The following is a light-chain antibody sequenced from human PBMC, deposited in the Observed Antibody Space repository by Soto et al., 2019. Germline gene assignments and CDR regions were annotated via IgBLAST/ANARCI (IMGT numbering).Light chain of an antibody. Sequence: QSVLTQPPSAXAAPGQRVTISCSGSASNIGRDPVNWYQQVPGTAPKLLIYENNNRPSGVPDRFSGSKSGTSASLVISGLQSEDEAEYFCAGWDGSMKGFVFGTGTKVPVL. J-gene: IGLJ1*01. CDR3: AGWDGSMKGFV. V-gene: IGLV1-44*01. CDR2: ENN. CDR1: ASNIGRDP.